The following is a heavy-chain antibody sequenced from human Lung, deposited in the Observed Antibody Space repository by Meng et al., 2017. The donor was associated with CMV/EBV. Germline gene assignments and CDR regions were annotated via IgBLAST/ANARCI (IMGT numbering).Heavy chain of an antibody. J-gene: IGHJ4*02. CDR1: GGTFSSYA. CDR2: IIPILGIA. Sequence: TASGGTFSSYAISWVRQAPGQGLEWMGGIIPILGIANYAQKFQGRVTITADKSTSTAYMELSSLRSEDTAVYYCARDRGGKAAAGGYWGQGTLVTSPQ. CDR3: ARDRGGKAAAGGY. V-gene: IGHV1-69*10. D-gene: IGHD6-13*01.